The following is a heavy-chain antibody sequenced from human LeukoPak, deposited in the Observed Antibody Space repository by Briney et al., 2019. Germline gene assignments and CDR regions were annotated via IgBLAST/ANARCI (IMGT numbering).Heavy chain of an antibody. Sequence: GASVTVSFTASGYTFTGYYMHWVRQAPGQGLEWMGRINPNSGGTNYAQKFQGRVTMTRDTPISTAYMELSRLRSDDTAVYYCARVQERRPKWGQGTLVTVSS. CDR2: INPNSGGT. J-gene: IGHJ4*02. CDR3: ARVQERRPK. V-gene: IGHV1-2*06. D-gene: IGHD1-1*01. CDR1: GYTFTGYY.